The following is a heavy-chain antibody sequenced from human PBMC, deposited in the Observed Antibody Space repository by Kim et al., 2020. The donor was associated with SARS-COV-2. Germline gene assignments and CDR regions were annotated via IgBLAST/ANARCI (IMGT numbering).Heavy chain of an antibody. Sequence: SETLSLTCAVYGGSFSGYYWSWIRQPPGKGLEWIGEINHSGSTNYNPSLKSRVTISVDTSKNQFSLKLSSVTAADTAVYYCARGLVLRYFDWLLLPYNWFDPWGQGTLVTVSS. CDR3: ARGLVLRYFDWLLLPYNWFDP. D-gene: IGHD3-9*01. J-gene: IGHJ5*02. CDR2: INHSGST. CDR1: GGSFSGYY. V-gene: IGHV4-34*01.